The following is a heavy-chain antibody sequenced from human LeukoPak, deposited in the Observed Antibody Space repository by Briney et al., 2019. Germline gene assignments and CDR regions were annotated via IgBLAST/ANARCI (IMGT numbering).Heavy chain of an antibody. V-gene: IGHV2-5*02. D-gene: IGHD2/OR15-2a*01. CDR1: GFSLSTSGVG. Sequence: SGPTLLNPTQTLTLTCTFSGFSLSTSGVGVGWIRQPPGKPLDWLSIIYWDGDKRYSPSLKNRLTITKDTSNTQVVLTMTNMDPVDTATYFCAHSSRSPDCGNSRCYYFDYWGQGALVTVSS. J-gene: IGHJ4*02. CDR3: AHSSRSPDCGNSRCYYFDY. CDR2: IYWDGDK.